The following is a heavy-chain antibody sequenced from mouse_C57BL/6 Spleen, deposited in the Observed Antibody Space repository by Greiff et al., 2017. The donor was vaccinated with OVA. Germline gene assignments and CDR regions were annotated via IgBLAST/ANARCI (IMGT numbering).Heavy chain of an antibody. V-gene: IGHV1-5*01. Sequence: VQLQQSGTVLARPGASVKMSCKTSGYTFTSYWMHWVNQRPGQGLEWLGAIYPGNSDTSYNQKFKGKAKLTAVTSASTAYMELSSLTNEYSAVYYCTSGGYEYFDVWGTGTTVTVSS. J-gene: IGHJ1*03. CDR1: GYTFTSYW. CDR3: TSGGYEYFDV. D-gene: IGHD2-2*01. CDR2: IYPGNSDT.